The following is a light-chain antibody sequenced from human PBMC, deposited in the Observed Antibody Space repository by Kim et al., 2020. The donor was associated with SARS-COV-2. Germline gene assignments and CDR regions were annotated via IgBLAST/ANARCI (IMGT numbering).Light chain of an antibody. CDR1: QSVSSY. V-gene: IGKV3-11*01. Sequence: LSPGERATLACRASQSVSSYLAGYQQKPGQAPRLLIYDASNRATGIPARFSGSGSGTDFTLTISSLEPEDFAVYYCQQRSNWPPTFGQETKVDTK. CDR2: DAS. CDR3: QQRSNWPPT. J-gene: IGKJ1*01.